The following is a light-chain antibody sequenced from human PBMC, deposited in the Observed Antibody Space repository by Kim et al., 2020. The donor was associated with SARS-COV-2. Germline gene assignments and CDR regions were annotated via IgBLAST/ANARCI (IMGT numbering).Light chain of an antibody. CDR3: ASWDDRLSVVV. V-gene: IGLV1-47*02. Sequence: GRNVTISCSGSRSTIGSNYVYWHQKLPGAAPKLIIYNDYARPSGVPDRFSGSKSGTSASLAIRGLRSDDEGDYYCASWDDRLSVVVFGGGTQLTVL. CDR2: NDY. CDR1: RSTIGSNY. J-gene: IGLJ2*01.